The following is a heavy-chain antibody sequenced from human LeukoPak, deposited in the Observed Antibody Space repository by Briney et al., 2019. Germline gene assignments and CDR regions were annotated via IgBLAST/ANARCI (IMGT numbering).Heavy chain of an antibody. V-gene: IGHV4-39*07. Sequence: PSETLSLTCTVSGGSISSSSYYWGWIRQPPGKGLEWIGSIYYSGSTYYNPSLKSRVTISVDTSKNQFSLKLSSVTAADTAVYYCARGDIAAAGTGSFFDYWGQGTLVTVSS. CDR2: IYYSGST. J-gene: IGHJ4*02. CDR3: ARGDIAAAGTGSFFDY. D-gene: IGHD6-13*01. CDR1: GGSISSSSYY.